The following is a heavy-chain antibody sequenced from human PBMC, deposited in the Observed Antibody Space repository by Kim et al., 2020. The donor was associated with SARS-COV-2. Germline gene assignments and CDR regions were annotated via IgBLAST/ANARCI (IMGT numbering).Heavy chain of an antibody. V-gene: IGHV3-30*18. J-gene: IGHJ4*02. Sequence: GGSLRLSCAASGFTFSSYGMHWVRQAPGKGLEWVAVISYDGSNKYYADSVKGRFTISRDNSKNTLYLQMNSLRAEDTAVYYCAKDQNGPSGRYFDYWGQGTLVTVSS. CDR2: ISYDGSNK. D-gene: IGHD3-10*01. CDR1: GFTFSSYG. CDR3: AKDQNGPSGRYFDY.